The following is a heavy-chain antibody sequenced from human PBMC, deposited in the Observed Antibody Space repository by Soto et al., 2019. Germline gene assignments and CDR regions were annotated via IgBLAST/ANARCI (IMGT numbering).Heavy chain of an antibody. V-gene: IGHV5-51*01. D-gene: IGHD6-13*01. CDR3: VKARDLYSSSWYDAFDI. J-gene: IGHJ3*02. CDR2: IYPGDSDT. Sequence: PGESLKISCKGSGYSFTSYWIGWVRQMPGKGLEWMGIIYPGDSDTRYSPSFQGQVTISADKSISTAYLQWSSLKASDTAIYYCVKARDLYSSSWYDAFDIWGQGTMVTVSS. CDR1: GYSFTSYW.